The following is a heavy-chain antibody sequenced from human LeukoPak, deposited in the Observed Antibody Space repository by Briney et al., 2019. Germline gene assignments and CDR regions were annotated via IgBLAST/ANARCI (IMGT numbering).Heavy chain of an antibody. CDR2: IYYGGST. J-gene: IGHJ4*02. CDR1: GGSVSSGTYY. V-gene: IGHV4-61*01. CDR3: ARDSRYYDSSGYGYFFDN. D-gene: IGHD3-22*01. Sequence: SETLSLTCTVSGGSVSSGTYYWSWIRQPPGKGLEWIGYIYYGGSTNYNPSLKSRVTISVDTSKNQFSLRLSSVTAADTAAYYCARDSRYYDSSGYGYFFDNWGQGTLVTVSS.